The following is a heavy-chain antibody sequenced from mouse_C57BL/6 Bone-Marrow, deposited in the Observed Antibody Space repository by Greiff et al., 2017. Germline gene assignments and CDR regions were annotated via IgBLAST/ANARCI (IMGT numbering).Heavy chain of an antibody. D-gene: IGHD1-1*01. CDR2: IRSKSNNYAT. J-gene: IGHJ1*03. V-gene: IGHV10-1*01. CDR1: GFSFNTYA. CDR3: VSTGYYGSSSRWYFDV. Sequence: EVKVVESGGGLVQPKGSLKLSCAASGFSFNTYAMNWVRQAPGKGLEWVARIRSKSNNYATYYADSVKDRFTISRDDSESMLYLQMNKLKTEDTAMYYCVSTGYYGSSSRWYFDVWGTGTTVTVSS.